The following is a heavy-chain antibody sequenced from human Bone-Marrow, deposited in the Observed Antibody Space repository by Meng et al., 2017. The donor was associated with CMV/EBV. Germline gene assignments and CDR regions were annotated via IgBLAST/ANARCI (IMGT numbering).Heavy chain of an antibody. CDR2: ISNSGST. D-gene: IGHD2-15*01. Sequence: ESLKISCTVSGGYISTYYWNWLRQTPGKGLEWIAYISNSGSTSYNPSLKSRVTISVDTSKNQFSVKLSSVTAADTAVYYCARFDMDVEGYYGMDVWGQGTTVTVSS. CDR3: ARFDMDVEGYYGMDV. J-gene: IGHJ6*02. CDR1: GGYISTYY. V-gene: IGHV4-59*01.